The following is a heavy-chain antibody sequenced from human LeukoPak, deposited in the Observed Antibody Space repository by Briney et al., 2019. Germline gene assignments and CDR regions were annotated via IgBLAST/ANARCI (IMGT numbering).Heavy chain of an antibody. Sequence: ASVKVSCKASGYTFTGYYMHWVRQAPGQGLEWMGWINPNSGGTNYAQKFQGRVTMTRDTSISTAYMELSRLRSDDTAVYYCARDCGDYYGSGSYYNVPGLRAPYYYYYMDVWGKGTTVTVSS. CDR2: INPNSGGT. J-gene: IGHJ6*03. V-gene: IGHV1-2*02. CDR1: GYTFTGYY. D-gene: IGHD3-10*01. CDR3: ARDCGDYYGSGSYYNVPGLRAPYYYYYMDV.